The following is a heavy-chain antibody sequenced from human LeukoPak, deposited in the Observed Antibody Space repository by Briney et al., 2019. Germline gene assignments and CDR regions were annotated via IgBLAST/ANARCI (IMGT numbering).Heavy chain of an antibody. D-gene: IGHD4-17*01. V-gene: IGHV3-53*01. CDR3: VRGKTTVTTWFDP. CDR2: IYSGGST. Sequence: PGGSLRLSCAASGFTVSYNYMSWVRQAPGKGLEWVSVIYSGGSTYYADSVKGRFTISRDNAKNSLYLQMNSLRAEDTAVYYCVRGKTTVTTWFDPWGQGTLVTVSS. J-gene: IGHJ5*02. CDR1: GFTVSYNY.